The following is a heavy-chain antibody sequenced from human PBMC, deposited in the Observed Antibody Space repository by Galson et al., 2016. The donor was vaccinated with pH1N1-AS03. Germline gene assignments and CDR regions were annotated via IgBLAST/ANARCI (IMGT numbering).Heavy chain of an antibody. CDR1: GFKFETYS. CDR2: VSHDGGSR. D-gene: IGHD6-19*01. J-gene: IGHJ3*02. V-gene: IGHV3-30*14. CDR3: ARVSSSGWYGNEDALDK. Sequence: SLRLSCAASGFKFETYSMHWVRQAPGKGLDWLSIVSHDGGSRNYADSVKGRFTISRDNSKNTLFLQMNNLRVEDTAVYYCARVSSSGWYGNEDALDKWGPGTLVTVSS.